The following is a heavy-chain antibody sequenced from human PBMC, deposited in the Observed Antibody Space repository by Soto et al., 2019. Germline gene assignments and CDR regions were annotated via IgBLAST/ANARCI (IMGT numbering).Heavy chain of an antibody. J-gene: IGHJ4*02. CDR3: ARSRGGHCDILTGYYIN. CDR2: IIPIFGTA. V-gene: IGHV1-69*13. D-gene: IGHD3-9*01. CDR1: GGTFSSYA. Sequence: SVKVSCKASGGTFSSYAISWVRQAPGQGLEWMGGIIPIFGTANYAQKFQGRVTITADESTSTAYMELSSLRSEDTAVYYCARSRGGHCDILTGYYINWGQGTLVTVSS.